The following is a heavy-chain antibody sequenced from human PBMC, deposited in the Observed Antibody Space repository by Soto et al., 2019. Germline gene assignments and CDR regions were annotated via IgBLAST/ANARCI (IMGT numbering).Heavy chain of an antibody. D-gene: IGHD5-18*01. J-gene: IGHJ4*02. CDR3: ARVPSGYSYGYQRGYFDY. CDR2: ISAYNGNT. Sequence: VASVKVSCKASGYTFTSYGISWVRQAPGQGLEWMGWISAYNGNTNYAQKLQGRVTMTTDTSTSTAYMELRSLRSDDTAVYYCARVPSGYSYGYQRGYFDYWGQGTLVTVSS. V-gene: IGHV1-18*01. CDR1: GYTFTSYG.